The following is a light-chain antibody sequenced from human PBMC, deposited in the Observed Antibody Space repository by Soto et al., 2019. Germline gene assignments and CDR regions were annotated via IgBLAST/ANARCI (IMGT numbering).Light chain of an antibody. CDR2: GTS. CDR3: QHYGDSSWT. CDR1: KSVSDTL. J-gene: IGKJ1*01. V-gene: IGKV3-20*01. Sequence: IVLTPSPGTLSLSPGERATLSCRSDKSVSDTLLTWFQHKPGQAPRLLIFGTSNRAPGISERFSGSGSGTDFTLTISRLEPEDFAVYYCQHYGDSSWTVGQGTKVDIK.